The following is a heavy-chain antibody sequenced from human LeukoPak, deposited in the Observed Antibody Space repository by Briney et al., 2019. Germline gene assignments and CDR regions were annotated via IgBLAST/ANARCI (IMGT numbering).Heavy chain of an antibody. V-gene: IGHV3-53*01. Sequence: AGGSLRLSCAASGFTVSSNYMSWVRQAPGKGLEWVSVIYSGGSTYYADSVKGRFTISRDNSKNTLYLQMNSLRAEDTAVYYCASEGDYYDSSGYYFYWGQGTLVTVSS. CDR1: GFTVSSNY. J-gene: IGHJ4*02. CDR2: IYSGGST. CDR3: ASEGDYYDSSGYYFY. D-gene: IGHD3-22*01.